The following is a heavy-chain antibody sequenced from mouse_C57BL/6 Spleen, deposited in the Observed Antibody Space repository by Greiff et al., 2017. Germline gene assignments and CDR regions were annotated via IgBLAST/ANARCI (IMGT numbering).Heavy chain of an antibody. CDR2: IRSKSNNYAT. CDR3: VRQANLDY. CDR1: GFSFNTYA. J-gene: IGHJ4*01. V-gene: IGHV10-1*01. Sequence: EVKLMESGGVLVQPKGSLKLSCAASGFSFNTYAMNWVRQAPGKGLEWVARIRSKSNNYATYYADSVKDRFTISRDDSESMLYLQMNNLKTEDTAMYYCVRQANLDYWGQGTSVTVSS.